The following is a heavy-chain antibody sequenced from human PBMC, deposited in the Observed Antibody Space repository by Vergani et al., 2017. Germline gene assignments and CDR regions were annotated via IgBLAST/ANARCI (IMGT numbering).Heavy chain of an antibody. Sequence: QVQLVESGGGVVQPGRSLRLSCAASGFTFSSYAMHWVRQAPGKGLEWVAVISYDGSNKYYADSVKGRFTISRDNSKTTLYLQMNSLRAEDTAVYYCARGGRGGELLRRAFDIWGQGTMVTVSS. CDR1: GFTFSSYA. D-gene: IGHD1-26*01. CDR2: ISYDGSNK. J-gene: IGHJ3*02. CDR3: ARGGRGGELLRRAFDI. V-gene: IGHV3-30-3*01.